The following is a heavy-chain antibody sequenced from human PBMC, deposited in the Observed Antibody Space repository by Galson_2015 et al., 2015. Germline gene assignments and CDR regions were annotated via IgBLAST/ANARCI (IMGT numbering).Heavy chain of an antibody. CDR3: ARHLVVVPAAIQLDY. Sequence: SVKVSCKASGYTFTGHYLHWVRQAPGQGLEWMGWLHPNSANTNYAQNFQAWVTMTWDKSISTAYLQWSSLKASDTAMYYCARHLVVVPAAIQLDYWGQGTLVTVSS. CDR1: GYTFTGHY. J-gene: IGHJ4*02. D-gene: IGHD2-2*01. V-gene: IGHV1-2*04. CDR2: LHPNSANT.